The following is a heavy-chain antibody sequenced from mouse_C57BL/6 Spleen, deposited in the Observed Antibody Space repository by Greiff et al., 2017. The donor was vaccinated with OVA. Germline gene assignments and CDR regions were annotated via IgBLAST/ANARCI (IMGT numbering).Heavy chain of an antibody. CDR2: IYPGGGYT. V-gene: IGHV1-63*01. Sequence: VQLQQSGAELVRPGTSVKMSCKASGYTFTNYCIGWAKQRPGHGLEWIGDIYPGGGYTNYNEKFKGKATLTADKSSSTAYMQFSSLTSEDSAIYYCAKGGDYYGSSYGAFDYWGQGTTLTVSS. CDR1: GYTFTNYC. D-gene: IGHD1-1*01. J-gene: IGHJ2*01. CDR3: AKGGDYYGSSYGAFDY.